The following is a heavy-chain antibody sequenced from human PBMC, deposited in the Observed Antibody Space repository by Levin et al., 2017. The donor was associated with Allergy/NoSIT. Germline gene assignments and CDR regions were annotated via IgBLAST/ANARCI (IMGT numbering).Heavy chain of an antibody. D-gene: IGHD4-17*01. V-gene: IGHV4-59*01. CDR2: IYYSGST. J-gene: IGHJ3*02. CDR3: ARITVKFRAFDI. Sequence: PGGSLRLSCTVSAGPISNYYWSWIRQPPGEGLEWIGYIYYSGSTNYNPSLKSRVSISVDTSKHQFSLKLSSVTAADTAVYYCARITVKFRAFDIWGQGTMVIVSS. CDR1: AGPISNYY.